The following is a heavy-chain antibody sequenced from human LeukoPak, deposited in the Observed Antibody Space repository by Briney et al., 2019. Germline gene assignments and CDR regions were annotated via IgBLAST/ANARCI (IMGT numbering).Heavy chain of an antibody. V-gene: IGHV3-7*05. CDR2: IKQDGSEK. J-gene: IGHJ4*02. Sequence: GGSLRLSCAASGFTFSTYGMSWVRQAPGKGLEWVANIKQDGSEKYYVASVKGRFTISRDNAKNSLYLQMNSLRAEDTAVYYCARVKSTSFDYWGQGTLVTVSS. D-gene: IGHD2-2*01. CDR1: GFTFSTYG. CDR3: ARVKSTSFDY.